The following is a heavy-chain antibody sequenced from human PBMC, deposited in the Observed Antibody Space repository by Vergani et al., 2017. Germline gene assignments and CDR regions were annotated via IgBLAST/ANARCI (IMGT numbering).Heavy chain of an antibody. Sequence: QVQLQESGPGLVKPSETLSLTCTVSGDSVISTDYHWGWIRQPPGKWLEWIGSMDYSGSTYYNPSLESRISISFETPKNQFSLRLTSVTAADTAVYYCASKRGACRAAYCHSYDFWGPGTLVGVSS. J-gene: IGHJ4*02. D-gene: IGHD2-15*01. CDR1: GDSVISTDYH. V-gene: IGHV4-39*01. CDR2: MDYSGST. CDR3: ASKRGACRAAYCHSYDF.